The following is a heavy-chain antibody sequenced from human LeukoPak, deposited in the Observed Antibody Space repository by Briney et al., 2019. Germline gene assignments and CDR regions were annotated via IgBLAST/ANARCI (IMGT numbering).Heavy chain of an antibody. D-gene: IGHD3-10*01. Sequence: SGGSLRLSCAASGFTFSSYSMNWVRQAPGKGLEWVSSISSSSYIYYADSVKGRFTISRDNAKNSLYLQMNSLRAEDTAVYYCARDQRGGGFDYWGQGTLVTVSS. CDR2: ISSSSYI. CDR1: GFTFSSYS. V-gene: IGHV3-21*01. CDR3: ARDQRGGGFDY. J-gene: IGHJ4*02.